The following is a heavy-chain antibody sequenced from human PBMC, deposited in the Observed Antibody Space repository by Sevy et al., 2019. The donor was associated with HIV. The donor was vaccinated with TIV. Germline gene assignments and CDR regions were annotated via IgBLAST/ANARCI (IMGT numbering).Heavy chain of an antibody. Sequence: SETLSLTCTVSGGSISSGGYYWSWIRQHPGKGLEWIGYIYCSGSTYYNPSLKSRVTMSVDTSKNQFSLRLSSVTAADTAIYYCARDLYGRGEFDYWGQGTLVTVSS. D-gene: IGHD3-16*01. CDR3: ARDLYGRGEFDY. V-gene: IGHV4-31*03. CDR1: GGSISSGGYY. CDR2: IYCSGST. J-gene: IGHJ4*02.